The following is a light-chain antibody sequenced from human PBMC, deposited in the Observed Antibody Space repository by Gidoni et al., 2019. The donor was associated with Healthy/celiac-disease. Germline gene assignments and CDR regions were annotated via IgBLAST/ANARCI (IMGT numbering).Light chain of an antibody. CDR1: QGISNY. CDR2: AAS. Sequence: DIQMTQSPSSLSASVGDRVTITCRASQGISNYLAWYQQKPGKVPKLLIYAASTLQSGVPSRFSGSGSGTDFTLTISSLQPEDVATYYCQKYNSARDGTFGQGTKVEIK. V-gene: IGKV1-27*01. J-gene: IGKJ1*01. CDR3: QKYNSARDGT.